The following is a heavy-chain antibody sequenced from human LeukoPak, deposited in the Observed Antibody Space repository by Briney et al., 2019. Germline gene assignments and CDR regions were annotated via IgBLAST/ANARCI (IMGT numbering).Heavy chain of an antibody. V-gene: IGHV1-46*01. J-gene: IGHJ5*02. CDR3: ARDRDLNWFDP. Sequence: ASVTVSCTASGYTFTSYYMHWVRQAPGQGLEWMGIINPSGGSTSYAQKFQGRVTMTRDTSTSTVYMELSSLRSEDTAVYYCARDRDLNWFDPWGQGTLVTVSS. CDR1: GYTFTSYY. CDR2: INPSGGST.